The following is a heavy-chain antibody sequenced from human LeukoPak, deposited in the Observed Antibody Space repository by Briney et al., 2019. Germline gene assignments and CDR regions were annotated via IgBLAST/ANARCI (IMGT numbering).Heavy chain of an antibody. CDR3: PRDNHKEVNTYYFDY. J-gene: IGHJ4*02. V-gene: IGHV3-23*01. Sequence: GGSLRFSGAASGFTFSSYAMSWVRQAPGKGLEWVSAISGSGGSTYYAHSVKARFTISRDNSKHTLYLQMNSLRAEDTAVHYCPRDNHKEVNTYYFDYWGQGTLVTVSS. CDR2: ISGSGGST. CDR1: GFTFSSYA.